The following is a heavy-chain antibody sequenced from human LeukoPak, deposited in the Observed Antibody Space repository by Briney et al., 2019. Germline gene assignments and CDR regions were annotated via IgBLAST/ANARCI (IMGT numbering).Heavy chain of an antibody. Sequence: GGSLRLSCAASEFTFNNYAMNWVRQAPGKGLEWVSVISGTGGGTYADSVKGRFTISRDNSKNTVYLQMNSLRAEDTAIYYCARRSRDGYNYCDYWGQGTLVTVSS. CDR2: ISGTGGGT. CDR1: EFTFNNYA. CDR3: ARRSRDGYNYCDY. V-gene: IGHV3-23*01. J-gene: IGHJ4*02. D-gene: IGHD5-24*01.